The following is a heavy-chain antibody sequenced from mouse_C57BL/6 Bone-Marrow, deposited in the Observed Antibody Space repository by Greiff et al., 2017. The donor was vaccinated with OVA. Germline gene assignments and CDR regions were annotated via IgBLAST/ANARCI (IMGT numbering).Heavy chain of an antibody. CDR2: IWGVGST. Sequence: VQLQESGPGLVAPSQSLSITCTVSGFSLTSYGVDWVRQSPGKGLEWLGVIWGVGSTNYNSALKSRLSISKDNSKSQVFLKMNSLQTDDTAMYYCASFDYDGGSWFAYWGQGTLVTVSA. CDR3: ASFDYDGGSWFAY. CDR1: GFSLTSYG. J-gene: IGHJ3*01. D-gene: IGHD2-4*01. V-gene: IGHV2-6*01.